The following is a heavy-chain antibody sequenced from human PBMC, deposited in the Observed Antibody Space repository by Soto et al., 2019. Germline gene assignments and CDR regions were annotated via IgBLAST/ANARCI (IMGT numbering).Heavy chain of an antibody. V-gene: IGHV1-69*12. Sequence: QVQLVQSGAEVKKPGSSVKVSCKASGGTFSSYAISWVRQAPGQGLEWMGGIIPIFGTANYAQKFQGRVTITADESTSTAYMELSSLRSEDTAVYYCARQATPYSSSPHYYCGMDVWGQGTTVTVSS. J-gene: IGHJ6*02. CDR3: ARQATPYSSSPHYYCGMDV. CDR1: GGTFSSYA. D-gene: IGHD6-13*01. CDR2: IIPIFGTA.